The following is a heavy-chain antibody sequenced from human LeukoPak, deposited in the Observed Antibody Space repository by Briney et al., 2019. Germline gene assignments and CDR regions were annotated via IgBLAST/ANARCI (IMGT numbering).Heavy chain of an antibody. V-gene: IGHV1-69*02. CDR3: ARVREYSSYPDY. CDR1: GGTFSSYT. CDR2: IIPILGIA. J-gene: IGHJ4*02. Sequence: SVKVSCKASGGTFSSYTISWVRQAPGQGLEWMGRIIPILGIANYAQKFQGRVTITADKSTSTAYMELSSLRSEDTAVYYCARVREYSSYPDYWGQGTLVTVSS. D-gene: IGHD5-18*01.